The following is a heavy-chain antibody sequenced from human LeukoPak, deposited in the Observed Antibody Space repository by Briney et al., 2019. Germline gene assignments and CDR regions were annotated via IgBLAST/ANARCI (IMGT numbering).Heavy chain of an antibody. V-gene: IGHV5-51*01. J-gene: IGHJ5*02. CDR3: ARRGRTTRGSRNWFDT. CDR2: SYPDDSET. D-gene: IGHD1/OR15-1a*01. Sequence: GESLMLSCNCSGYIFNNHLIGLVRQTPGKRLGWMGISYPDDSETNYSPSFEGQVTISADKSITTAYLQWSSLKASESPIYYCARRGRTTRGSRNWFDTRGEGTLVTVSS. CDR1: GYIFNNHL.